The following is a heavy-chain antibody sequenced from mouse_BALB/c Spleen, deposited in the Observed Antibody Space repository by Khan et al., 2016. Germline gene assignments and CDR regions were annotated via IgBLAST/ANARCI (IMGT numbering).Heavy chain of an antibody. Sequence: VQLKQSGPGLVKPSQSLSLTCTVTGYSITSDYAWNWIRQFPGNKLEWMGYISYSGSTSYNPSLKSRISITRDTSKNQFFLQLNSVTTEDTATYYCAGDSYYFDYWGQGTTLTVSS. CDR2: ISYSGST. CDR3: AGDSYYFDY. V-gene: IGHV3-2*02. J-gene: IGHJ2*01. CDR1: GYSITSDYA.